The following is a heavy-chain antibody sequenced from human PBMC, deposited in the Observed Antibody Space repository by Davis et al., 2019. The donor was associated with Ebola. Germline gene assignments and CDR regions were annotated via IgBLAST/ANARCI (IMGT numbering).Heavy chain of an antibody. J-gene: IGHJ3*02. CDR2: IYYSGTT. Sequence: SETLSLTCSVAGGSISSGGYYWNWIRQHPGEGLEWIGIIYYSGTTHYNPSLKSRVIISRDTSKNQFSLKLSSVTAADTAVYYCAREAGGGAFDIWCQGTMITVSS. CDR1: GGSISSGGYY. CDR3: AREAGGGAFDI. D-gene: IGHD3-16*01. V-gene: IGHV4-31*03.